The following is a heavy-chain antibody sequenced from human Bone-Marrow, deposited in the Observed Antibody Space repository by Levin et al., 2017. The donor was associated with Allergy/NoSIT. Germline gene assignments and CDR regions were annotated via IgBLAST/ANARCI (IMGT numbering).Heavy chain of an antibody. CDR1: GFTFSTYA. J-gene: IGHJ4*02. Sequence: GGSLRLSCAASGFTFSTYAMSWVRQAPGKGLEWVSSLRGYGGRPEYADSVKGRFTITRDNSKSTVYLLLDSLRADDTAIYYCAKLLGEWFHREDYWGQGTLVTVSS. CDR3: AKLLGEWFHREDY. D-gene: IGHD3-10*01. CDR2: LRGYGGRP. V-gene: IGHV3-23*01.